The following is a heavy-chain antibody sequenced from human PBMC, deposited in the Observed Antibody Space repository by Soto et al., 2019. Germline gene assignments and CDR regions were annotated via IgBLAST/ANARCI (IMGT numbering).Heavy chain of an antibody. D-gene: IGHD2-2*02. CDR1: GYTFTGYY. CDR3: ASTYCSSTSCYTVLRAFDI. V-gene: IGHV1-2*02. Sequence: ASVMVSCKASGYTFTGYYMHWVRQAPGQGLEWMGWINPNSGGTNYAQKFQGRVTMTRDTSISTAYMELSRLRSDDTAVYYCASTYCSSTSCYTVLRAFDIWGQGTMVTVSS. CDR2: INPNSGGT. J-gene: IGHJ3*02.